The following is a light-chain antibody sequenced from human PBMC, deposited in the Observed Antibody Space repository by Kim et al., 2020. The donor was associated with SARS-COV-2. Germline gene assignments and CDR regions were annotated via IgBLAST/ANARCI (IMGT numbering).Light chain of an antibody. J-gene: IGLJ3*02. Sequence: QSVLTQPPSVSGAPGQRVTISCTGSRSNIGANFDVHWYQQLPGTAPQLLIYTNTIRSSGVPDRFSASKSGNSASLAITGLQPEDEADYYCQSYDSSLSGSVFGGGTKLTVL. CDR1: RSNIGANFD. V-gene: IGLV1-40*01. CDR3: QSYDSSLSGSV. CDR2: TNT.